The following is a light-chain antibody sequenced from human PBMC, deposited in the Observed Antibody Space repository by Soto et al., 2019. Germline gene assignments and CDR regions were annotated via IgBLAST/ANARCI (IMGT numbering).Light chain of an antibody. CDR3: QQYGNSRGT. V-gene: IGKV3-20*01. J-gene: IGKJ1*01. CDR1: QTIRNNY. Sequence: EFVLTQSPGTLSLSPGERATLSCRSSQTIRNNYLAWYQQKPGQAPRLLIYDASSRATGIPDRFSGSGSGTDFTLTINRLEPEDFAVYYCQQYGNSRGTFGQGTKVDIK. CDR2: DAS.